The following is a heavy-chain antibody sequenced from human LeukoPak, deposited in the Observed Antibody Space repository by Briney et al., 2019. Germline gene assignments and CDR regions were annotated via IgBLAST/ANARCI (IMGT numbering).Heavy chain of an antibody. Sequence: PGGSLRLSCAASGFTFSSYSMNWVRQAPGKGLEWVSSISSSSSYIYYADSVKGRFTISRDNAKNPLYLQMNSLRAEDTAVYYCASSIAVAGTGYWGQGTLVTVSS. D-gene: IGHD6-19*01. V-gene: IGHV3-21*01. CDR2: ISSSSSYI. CDR1: GFTFSSYS. J-gene: IGHJ4*02. CDR3: ASSIAVAGTGY.